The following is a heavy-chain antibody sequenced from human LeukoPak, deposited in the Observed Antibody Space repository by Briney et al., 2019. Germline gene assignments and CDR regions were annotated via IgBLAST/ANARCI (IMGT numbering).Heavy chain of an antibody. J-gene: IGHJ6*02. V-gene: IGHV1-8*01. Sequence: ASVKVSCTASGYTFTSYDINWVRQAPGQGLEWMGWMNTNSGNTGYAQNVQGRVTITRNTSISTAYMELSSLRSEDTAVYYCAAYYYDSREDYYYGMDVWGQGTTVTVSS. D-gene: IGHD3-22*01. CDR1: GYTFTSYD. CDR2: MNTNSGNT. CDR3: AAYYYDSREDYYYGMDV.